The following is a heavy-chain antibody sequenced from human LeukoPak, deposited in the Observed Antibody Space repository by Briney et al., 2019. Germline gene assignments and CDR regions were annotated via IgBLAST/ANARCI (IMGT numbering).Heavy chain of an antibody. J-gene: IGHJ4*02. Sequence: GGSLRLSCAASGFTFSSDAMHWVRQAPGKGLEWVAVISYDGSNKYYADSVKGRFTISRDNSKNTLYLQMNSLIAEDTAVYYCARDGAAYYDILTGYYPDDYWGQGTLVTVSS. V-gene: IGHV3-30-3*01. CDR3: ARDGAAYYDILTGYYPDDY. CDR2: ISYDGSNK. CDR1: GFTFSSDA. D-gene: IGHD3-9*01.